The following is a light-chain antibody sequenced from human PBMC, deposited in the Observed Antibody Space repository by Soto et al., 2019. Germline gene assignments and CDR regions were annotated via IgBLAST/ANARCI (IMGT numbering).Light chain of an antibody. J-gene: IGLJ3*02. V-gene: IGLV1-40*01. CDR2: GNR. Sequence: QSVLTQPPSVSGAPGQRVTLSCTGNTSNLGAGYDVHWYQQLPGAAPKLVIFGNRNRPSGVPERFSGSKSGTPASLAITGLQAEDEADYYCQAYDYTLTASVFGGGTQLTVL. CDR1: TSNLGAGYD. CDR3: QAYDYTLTASV.